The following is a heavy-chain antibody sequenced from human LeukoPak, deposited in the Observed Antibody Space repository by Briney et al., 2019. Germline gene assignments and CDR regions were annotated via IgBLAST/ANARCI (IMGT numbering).Heavy chain of an antibody. V-gene: IGHV4-38-2*02. Sequence: SETLSLTCTVSRYSISSGYYWGWIRQPPGQGLEWIGSIYRSGSTYYNSSLKSRVTISVDTSKNQFSLKLSSVTAADTAVYYCARENIVVVPAAIVKRYYYYMDVWGKGTTVTVSS. CDR2: IYRSGST. CDR1: RYSISSGYY. J-gene: IGHJ6*03. CDR3: ARENIVVVPAAIVKRYYYYMDV. D-gene: IGHD2-2*01.